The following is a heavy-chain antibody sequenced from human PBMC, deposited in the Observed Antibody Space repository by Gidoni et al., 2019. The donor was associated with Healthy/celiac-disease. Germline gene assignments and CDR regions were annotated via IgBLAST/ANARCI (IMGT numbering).Heavy chain of an antibody. CDR1: GGTFSSYA. CDR2: IIPIFGTA. D-gene: IGHD4-17*01. J-gene: IGHJ3*02. V-gene: IGHV1-69*06. Sequence: VQLVQSGAEVKKPGSSVKVSCKASGGTFSSYAISWVRQAPGQGLEWMGGIIPIFGTANYAQKFQGRVTITADKSTSTAYMELSSLRSEDTAVYYCASSILSVSTTGVKGNAFDIWGQGTMVTVSS. CDR3: ASSILSVSTTGVKGNAFDI.